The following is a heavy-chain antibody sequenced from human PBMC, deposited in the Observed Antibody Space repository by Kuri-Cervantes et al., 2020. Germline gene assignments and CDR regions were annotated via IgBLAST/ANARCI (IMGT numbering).Heavy chain of an antibody. CDR1: GYTFTYRY. CDR2: IIPIFGTA. V-gene: IGHV1-69*06. Sequence: SVKVSCKASGYTFTYRYLHWVRQAPGQGLEWMGGIIPIFGTANYAQKFQGRVTITADKSTSTAYMELSSLRSEDTAVYYCAADSAGGGDWDDYYYYMDVWGKGTTVTVSS. J-gene: IGHJ6*03. CDR3: AADSAGGGDWDDYYYYMDV. D-gene: IGHD2-21*02.